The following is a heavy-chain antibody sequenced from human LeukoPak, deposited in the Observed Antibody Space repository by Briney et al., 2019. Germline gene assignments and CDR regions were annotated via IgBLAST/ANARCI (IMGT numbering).Heavy chain of an antibody. CDR2: ISGSGGST. J-gene: IGHJ4*02. CDR3: AKDGGSYYDILTGYPTGYFDY. CDR1: GFTFSSYA. Sequence: GGSLRLSRAASGFTFSSYAMSWVRQAPGREPEWVSAISGSGGSTYYADSVMGRFPISRDNSKNTLYLQMNSLRAEDTAVYYCAKDGGSYYDILTGYPTGYFDYWGQGTLVTVSS. V-gene: IGHV3-23*01. D-gene: IGHD3-9*01.